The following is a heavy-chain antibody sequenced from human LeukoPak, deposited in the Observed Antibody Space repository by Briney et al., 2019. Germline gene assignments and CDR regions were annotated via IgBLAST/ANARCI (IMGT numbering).Heavy chain of an antibody. CDR3: ARSLAGYYGSGSYYKWDYFDY. Sequence: SETLSLTCTVSGGSISSYYWSWLRQPPGKGLEWIGRIYTSGSTNYNPSLKSRVTMSVDTSKNQFSLKLSSVTAADTAVYYCARSLAGYYGSGSYYKWDYFDYWGQGTLGTVSS. V-gene: IGHV4-4*07. J-gene: IGHJ4*02. CDR1: GGSISSYY. CDR2: IYTSGST. D-gene: IGHD3-10*01.